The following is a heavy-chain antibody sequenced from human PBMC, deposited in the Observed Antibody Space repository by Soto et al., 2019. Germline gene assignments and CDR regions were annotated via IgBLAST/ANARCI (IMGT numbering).Heavy chain of an antibody. CDR1: GGTFSTHV. Sequence: QVQLVQSGAEVKKPGSSVKVSCTTSGGTFSTHVIGWVRQAPGQGLEWMGGIVPKFGTTNYAHKFKGRVKITADESTSTAYMEVSSLTSEDTAVYYCVRGGSDNSGWYIWFDPWGQGTLVTVSS. CDR3: VRGGSDNSGWYIWFDP. J-gene: IGHJ5*02. V-gene: IGHV1-69*01. CDR2: IVPKFGTT. D-gene: IGHD6-19*01.